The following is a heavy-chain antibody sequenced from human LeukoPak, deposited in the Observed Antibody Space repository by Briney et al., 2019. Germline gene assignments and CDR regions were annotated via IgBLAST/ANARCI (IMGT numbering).Heavy chain of an antibody. J-gene: IGHJ4*02. Sequence: GGSLRLSCAASGFTFDDYGMSWVRQAPGKGLEWVSGINWNGGSTGYADSVKGRFTISRDNAKNSLYLQMNSLRAEDTALYYCARDLGDSSGYYFDYWGQGTLVTVSS. D-gene: IGHD3-22*01. V-gene: IGHV3-20*04. CDR3: ARDLGDSSGYYFDY. CDR2: INWNGGST. CDR1: GFTFDDYG.